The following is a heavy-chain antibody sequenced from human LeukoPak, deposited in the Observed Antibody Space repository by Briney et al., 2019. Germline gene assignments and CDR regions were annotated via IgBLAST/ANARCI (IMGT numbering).Heavy chain of an antibody. D-gene: IGHD6-19*01. J-gene: IGHJ4*02. V-gene: IGHV1-2*02. Sequence: ASVKVSCKASGYTFTDYYMLWIRQAPGQGLEWMGWFNPYSGGTNYAEKFQGRVTMTRDTSITTAYMELSSLRSDDTAMYYCATLRRSGWYIGDWGQGTLVTVSS. CDR1: GYTFTDYY. CDR3: ATLRRSGWYIGD. CDR2: FNPYSGGT.